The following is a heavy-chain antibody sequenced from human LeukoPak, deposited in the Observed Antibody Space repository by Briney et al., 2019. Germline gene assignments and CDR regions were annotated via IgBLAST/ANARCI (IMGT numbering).Heavy chain of an antibody. D-gene: IGHD4-23*01. Sequence: GGSLRLSCAASGFTFSSYSMNWVRQAPGKGLEWVSYISGYSSTIFYADSVKGRFTISRDNAKNSLYLQMNSLRAEDTAVYYCARGQVVTDYFAYWGQGALVTVSS. CDR1: GFTFSSYS. CDR2: ISGYSSTI. CDR3: ARGQVVTDYFAY. J-gene: IGHJ4*02. V-gene: IGHV3-48*04.